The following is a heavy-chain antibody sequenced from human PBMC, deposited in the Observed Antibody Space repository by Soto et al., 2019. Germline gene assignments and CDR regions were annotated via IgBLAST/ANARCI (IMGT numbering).Heavy chain of an antibody. CDR1: GYTFTSYY. V-gene: IGHV1-46*03. CDR3: ARDFSPTPSILTLQPRYYFDY. Sequence: ASVKVSCKASGYTFTSYYMHWVRQAPGQGLEWMGIINPSGGSTSDAQKFQGRVTMTRDTSTSTVYMELSSLRSEDTAVYYCARDFSPTPSILTLQPRYYFDYWGQGTLVTVSS. CDR2: INPSGGST. J-gene: IGHJ4*02. D-gene: IGHD1-1*01.